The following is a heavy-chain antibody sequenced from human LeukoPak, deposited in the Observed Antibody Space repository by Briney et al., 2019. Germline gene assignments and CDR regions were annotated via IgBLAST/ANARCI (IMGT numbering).Heavy chain of an antibody. CDR1: GYTFTSYG. V-gene: IGHV1-18*01. CDR2: ISAYNGNT. D-gene: IGHD3-3*01. Sequence: GASVKVSCKASGYTFTSYGISWVRQAPGQGLEWMGWISAYNGNTNYAQKLQGRVTMTTDTSTSTAYMELRSLRSEDTAVYYCARESLGFFGVVIRDAFDIWGQGTMVTVSS. J-gene: IGHJ3*02. CDR3: ARESLGFFGVVIRDAFDI.